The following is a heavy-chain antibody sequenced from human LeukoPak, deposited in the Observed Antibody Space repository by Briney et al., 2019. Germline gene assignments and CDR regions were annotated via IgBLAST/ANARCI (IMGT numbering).Heavy chain of an antibody. CDR2: IYYSGST. V-gene: IGHV4-39*02. Sequence: SETLSLTCTVSGGSISSSSYYWGWIRQPPGKGLEWIGSIYYSGSTYYNPSLKSRVTISVDTSKNQFSLKLSSVTAADTAVYYCARDWARDYYGSGSPNAYWGQGTLVTVSS. D-gene: IGHD3-10*01. CDR3: ARDWARDYYGSGSPNAY. CDR1: GGSISSSSYY. J-gene: IGHJ4*02.